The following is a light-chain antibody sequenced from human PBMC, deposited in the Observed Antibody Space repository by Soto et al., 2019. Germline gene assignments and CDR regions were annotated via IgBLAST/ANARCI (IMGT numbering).Light chain of an antibody. CDR1: SSNIGAGYD. CDR3: QSYDSSLGGGV. Sequence: QSVLTQPPSVSGAPGQRVTISCTGSSSNIGAGYDVHWYQQLPGTAPKLLIYGNSNRPSGVPDRFSGSKSGTSASLAITGLRAEDEADYYCQSYDSSLGGGVFGGGTKVTVL. J-gene: IGLJ3*02. V-gene: IGLV1-40*01. CDR2: GNS.